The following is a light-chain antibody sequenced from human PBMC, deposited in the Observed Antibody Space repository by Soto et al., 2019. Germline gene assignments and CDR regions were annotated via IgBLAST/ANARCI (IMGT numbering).Light chain of an antibody. CDR1: QSVSSSY. Sequence: EVVLTQSPGTLFLSPGERATLSCRASQSVSSSYLAWYQQKPGLAPRLLIYDASNRATGIPVRFSGSGPGTDFTLTISSLEPEDFAVYYCQQRSNWPRTFGQGTKV. J-gene: IGKJ1*01. V-gene: IGKV3D-20*02. CDR3: QQRSNWPRT. CDR2: DAS.